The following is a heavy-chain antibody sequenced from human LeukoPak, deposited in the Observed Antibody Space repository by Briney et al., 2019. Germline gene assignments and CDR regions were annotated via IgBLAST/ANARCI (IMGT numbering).Heavy chain of an antibody. D-gene: IGHD6-13*01. Sequence: SETLSLTCTVSGGSISSGGYYWSWIRQPPGKGLEWIGSIYYSGSTYYNPSLKSRVTISVDTSKNQFSLKLSSVTAADTAVYYCARLSAASTEVFDYWGQGTLVTVSS. J-gene: IGHJ4*02. CDR3: ARLSAASTEVFDY. V-gene: IGHV4-39*01. CDR1: GGSISSGGYY. CDR2: IYYSGST.